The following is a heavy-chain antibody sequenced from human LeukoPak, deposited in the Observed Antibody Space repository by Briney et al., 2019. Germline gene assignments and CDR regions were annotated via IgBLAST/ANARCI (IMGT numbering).Heavy chain of an antibody. V-gene: IGHV3-21*01. J-gene: IGHJ5*02. CDR2: ISSSSDYI. Sequence: TGGSLRLSCAAYGFTFIAISMSWVRHSPGQGLEWVSSISSSSDYIYYAHSEERRFTGYRDNAKNSLYLQRNSRRVEDTAMYYCVRGRGWFDRWGQG. CDR1: GFTFIAIS. CDR3: VRGRGWFDR.